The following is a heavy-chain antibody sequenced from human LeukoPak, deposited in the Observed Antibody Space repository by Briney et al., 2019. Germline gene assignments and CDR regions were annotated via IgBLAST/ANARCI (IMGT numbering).Heavy chain of an antibody. D-gene: IGHD6-13*01. CDR1: GYSISSSYY. V-gene: IGHV4-4*07. Sequence: SETLSLTCAVSGYSISSSYYWSWIRQPAGKGLEWIGRIYTSGSTNYNPSLKSRVTMSVDTSKNQFSLKLSSVTAADTAVYYCARDLASSPRDGSFDYWGQGTLVTVSS. CDR2: IYTSGST. J-gene: IGHJ4*02. CDR3: ARDLASSPRDGSFDY.